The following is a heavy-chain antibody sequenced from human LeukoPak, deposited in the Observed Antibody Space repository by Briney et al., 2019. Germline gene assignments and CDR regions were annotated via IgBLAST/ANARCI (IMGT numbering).Heavy chain of an antibody. CDR1: GFSFTNVW. V-gene: IGHV3-15*07. CDR3: STLTSRYLSDS. Sequence: PGGSLRLSCAVSGFSFTNVWMNWVRQAPGKGLEWVGRIKSKADGETIDYAAPVKGRFTFSRDDSKNMLYLQMNGLKSEDTAVYYCSTLTSRYLSDSWGQGTLVTVSS. D-gene: IGHD3-9*01. J-gene: IGHJ4*02. CDR2: IKSKADGETI.